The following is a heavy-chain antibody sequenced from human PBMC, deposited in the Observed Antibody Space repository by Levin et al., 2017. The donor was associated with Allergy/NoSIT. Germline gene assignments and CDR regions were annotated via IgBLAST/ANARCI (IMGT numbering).Heavy chain of an antibody. V-gene: IGHV3-73*01. CDR2: IRSKSKDYAT. Sequence: LSLTCAASGFSLRDSTMHWVRQASGKGLEWVGRIRSKSKDYATIYAASVKGKFTISRDDSKNTAFLQMNNLKSEDTAVYYCTIQFCSSTSCYFDYWGQGTLVTVSS. D-gene: IGHD2-2*01. J-gene: IGHJ4*02. CDR1: GFSLRDST. CDR3: TIQFCSSTSCYFDY.